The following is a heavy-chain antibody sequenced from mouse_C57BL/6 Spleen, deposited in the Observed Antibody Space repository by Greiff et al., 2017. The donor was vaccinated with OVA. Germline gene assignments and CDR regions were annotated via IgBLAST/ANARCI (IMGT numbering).Heavy chain of an antibody. D-gene: IGHD2-3*01. J-gene: IGHJ3*01. CDR3: ARHENESRIYVGFSPWFAY. CDR1: GYTFTEYT. V-gene: IGHV1-62-2*01. CDR2: FYPGSGSI. Sequence: VKLMESGAELVKPGASVKLSCKASGYTFTEYTIHWVKQRSGQGLEWIGWFYPGSGSIKYNEKFKDKATLTADKSSSTVYMELSRLTSEDSAVYFSARHENESRIYVGFSPWFAYWGPGTLVSVSA.